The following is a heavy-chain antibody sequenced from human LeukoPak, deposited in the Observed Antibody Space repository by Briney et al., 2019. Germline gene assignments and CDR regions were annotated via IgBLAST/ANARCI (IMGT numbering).Heavy chain of an antibody. CDR2: INHSGST. V-gene: IGHV4-34*01. D-gene: IGHD3-22*01. J-gene: IGHJ4*02. Sequence: SETLSLTCAVYGGSFSGYYWSWIRQPPGKGLEWIGEINHSGSTNYNPSLKSRVTISVDTSKNQFSLKLSSVTAADTAVYYCARGPTDYYDSSGILRRIDYWGQGTLVTVSA. CDR3: ARGPTDYYDSSGILRRIDY. CDR1: GGSFSGYY.